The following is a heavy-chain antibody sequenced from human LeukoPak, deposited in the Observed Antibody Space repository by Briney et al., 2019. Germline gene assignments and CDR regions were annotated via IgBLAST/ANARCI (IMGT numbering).Heavy chain of an antibody. CDR1: GGTFRSYA. CDR2: IIPIFGTA. D-gene: IGHD1-26*01. CDR3: ARVGLQWELLDAFDI. J-gene: IGHJ3*02. Sequence: VASVKVSCKASGGTFRSYAISWVRQAPGQGLEWMGGIIPIFGTANYAQKFQGRVTITTDESTSTAYMELSSLRSEDTAVYYCARVGLQWELLDAFDIWGQGTMVTVSS. V-gene: IGHV1-69*05.